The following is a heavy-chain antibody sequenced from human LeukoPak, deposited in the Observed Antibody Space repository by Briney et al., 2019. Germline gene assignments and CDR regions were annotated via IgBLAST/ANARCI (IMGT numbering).Heavy chain of an antibody. D-gene: IGHD5-12*01. Sequence: PGGSLRLSCAASGFTFSNYWMHWVRQTPGEGLVCVSLIKGDGSSTTYADSVKGRFTISRDNAKNTVYLQLNSLRAEDTAVYYCAKDKGTSGSIDYWGQGTLVTVSS. CDR1: GFTFSNYW. CDR3: AKDKGTSGSIDY. J-gene: IGHJ4*02. CDR2: IKGDGSST. V-gene: IGHV3-74*01.